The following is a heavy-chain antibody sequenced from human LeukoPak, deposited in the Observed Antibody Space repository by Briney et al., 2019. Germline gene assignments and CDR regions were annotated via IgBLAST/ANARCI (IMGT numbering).Heavy chain of an antibody. CDR2: IYYSGST. D-gene: IGHD3-22*01. CDR1: GGSMSSYY. J-gene: IGHJ4*02. Sequence: TSETLSLTCTVSGGSMSSYYWSWVRQPPGKGLEWIGYIYYSGSTNYNPSLKSRVTISVDTSRNQFSLRLSSVTAADTTVYYCARGPPQTYYDGSGYYYFDYWGQGTLVTVSS. V-gene: IGHV4-59*12. CDR3: ARGPPQTYYDGSGYYYFDY.